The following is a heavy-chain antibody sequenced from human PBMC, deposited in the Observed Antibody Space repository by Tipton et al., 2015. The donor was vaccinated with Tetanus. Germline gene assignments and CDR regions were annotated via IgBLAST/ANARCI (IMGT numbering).Heavy chain of an antibody. CDR3: ARDHAVGGIQLWVRGRREVYFDY. CDR2: IYYSGST. V-gene: IGHV4-30-4*01. J-gene: IGHJ4*02. CDR1: GGSISSGDYY. Sequence: TLSLTCTVSGGSISSGDYYWSWIRQPPGKGLEWIGYIYYSGSTYYNPSLKSRVTISVDTSKNQFSLKLSSVTAADTAVYYCARDHAVGGIQLWVRGRREVYFDYWGQGPLVTVSS. D-gene: IGHD5-18*01.